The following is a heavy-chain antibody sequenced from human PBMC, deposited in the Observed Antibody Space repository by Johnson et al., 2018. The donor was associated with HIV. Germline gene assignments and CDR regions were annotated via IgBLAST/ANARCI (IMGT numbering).Heavy chain of an antibody. CDR1: GFTFSSYG. J-gene: IGHJ3*02. CDR3: AKSAASAGGDDAFDI. V-gene: IGHV3-30*18. CDR2: ISYDGSNK. D-gene: IGHD3-16*01. Sequence: QVQLVESGGGVVQPGRSLRLSCAASGFTFSSYGMHWVRQAPGKGLEWVAVISYDGSNKYSADSVKGRFTISRDNSKNTLFLQMKSLRDEDTAVYYCAKSAASAGGDDAFDIWGQGTMVTVSS.